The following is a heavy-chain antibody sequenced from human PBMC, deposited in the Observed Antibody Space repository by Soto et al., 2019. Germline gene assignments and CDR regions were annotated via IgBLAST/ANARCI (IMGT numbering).Heavy chain of an antibody. CDR2: ISGYESNT. D-gene: IGHD2-21*01. J-gene: IGHJ3*02. CDR1: GYTFTTYG. CDR3: ARDGPTIVAKDAFDI. V-gene: IGHV1-18*01. Sequence: QGQLVQSGVEVKKPGASVKVSCKASGYTFTTYGISWVRQAPGQGLEWMGWISGYESNTDYAQKFQGRVTMTTDTSTTTVYMDLRSLRSDDTAMYYCARDGPTIVAKDAFDIWGQGTMVTVSS.